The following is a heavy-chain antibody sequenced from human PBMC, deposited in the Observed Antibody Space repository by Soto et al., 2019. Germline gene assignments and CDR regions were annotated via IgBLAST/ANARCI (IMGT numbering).Heavy chain of an antibody. CDR1: GYTFTSYD. Sequence: ASVKVSCKASGYTFTSYDINWVRQATGQGLEWMGWMNPNSGNTGYAQKFQGRVTMTRNTSISTAYMELSSLRSEDTAVYYCARGLLYYDILTGFSAFDIWGQGTMVTVSS. D-gene: IGHD3-9*01. CDR2: MNPNSGNT. J-gene: IGHJ3*02. V-gene: IGHV1-8*01. CDR3: ARGLLYYDILTGFSAFDI.